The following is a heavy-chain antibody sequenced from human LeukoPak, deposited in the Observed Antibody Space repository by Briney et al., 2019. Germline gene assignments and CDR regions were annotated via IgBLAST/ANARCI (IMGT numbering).Heavy chain of an antibody. CDR3: ATYNVDYYDTSDGMDV. CDR1: GGTFRSYA. Sequence: SVKVSCKASGGTFRSYAINWVRQAPGQGLEWMGRIIPMLSITNYAQKLQGRVTITADKSTNTAYMELSSLRSEDAAVYYCATYNVDYYDTSDGMDVWGQGTTVTVSS. D-gene: IGHD3-22*01. V-gene: IGHV1-69*04. J-gene: IGHJ6*02. CDR2: IIPMLSIT.